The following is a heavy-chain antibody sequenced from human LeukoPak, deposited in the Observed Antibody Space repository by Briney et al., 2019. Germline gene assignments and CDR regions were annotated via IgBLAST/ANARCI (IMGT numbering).Heavy chain of an antibody. CDR3: ARGDLLGAFDI. CDR2: IYTSGST. J-gene: IGHJ3*02. Sequence: ASETLSLTCTVSGGSISSGSYYWSWSRQPAGKGLEWIGRIYTSGSTNYNPSLKSRVTISVDTSKNQFSLKLSSVTAADTAVYYCARGDLLGAFDIWGQGTMVTVSS. CDR1: GGSISSGSYY. V-gene: IGHV4-61*02. D-gene: IGHD2-21*02.